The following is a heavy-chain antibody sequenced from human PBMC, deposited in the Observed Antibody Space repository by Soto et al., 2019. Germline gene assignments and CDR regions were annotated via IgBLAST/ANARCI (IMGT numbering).Heavy chain of an antibody. CDR1: EYTFSAYW. CDR2: IYPGDSES. Sequence: EARLVQSGAEVKKPGESLKISCEGSEYTFSAYWVAWVRQRPGKGLEWMGNIYPGDSESKYSPSFQGQVTFSVDKLRSTAYLHWSSLKASDTAIYYCARLGKSGVWGGSFDVWGQGTLVTVSS. V-gene: IGHV5-51*01. CDR3: ARLGKSGVWGGSFDV. J-gene: IGHJ3*01. D-gene: IGHD2-21*02.